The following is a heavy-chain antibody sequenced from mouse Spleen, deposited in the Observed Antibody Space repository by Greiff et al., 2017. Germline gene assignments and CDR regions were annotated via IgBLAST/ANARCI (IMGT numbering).Heavy chain of an antibody. V-gene: IGHV1-42*01. D-gene: IGHD3-1*01. CDR2: INPSTGGT. Sequence: VQLQQSGPELVKPGASVKISCKASGYSFTGYYMNWVKQSPEKSLEWIGEINPSTGGTTYNQKFKAKATLTVDKSSSTAYMQLKSLTSEDSAVYYCARSPARATWFAYWGQGTLVTVSA. J-gene: IGHJ3*01. CDR1: GYSFTGYY. CDR3: ARSPARATWFAY.